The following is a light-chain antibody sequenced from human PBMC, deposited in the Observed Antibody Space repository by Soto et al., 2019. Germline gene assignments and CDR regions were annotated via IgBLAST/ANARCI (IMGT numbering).Light chain of an antibody. V-gene: IGLV2-14*01. Sequence: QSVLTQPASLSGSPGQSLPISCTRNHSDVGGYNYVSWYQQHPDKAPKLMIYDVSNRPSGVSNRFSGSKSGNTASLTISGLQAEDEADYYCSSYTSSSTLCVFGTGTKVTVL. J-gene: IGLJ1*01. CDR3: SSYTSSSTLCV. CDR1: HSDVGGYNY. CDR2: DVS.